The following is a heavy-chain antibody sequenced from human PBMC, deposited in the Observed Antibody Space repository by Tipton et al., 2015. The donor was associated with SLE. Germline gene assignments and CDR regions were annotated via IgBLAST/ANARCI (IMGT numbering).Heavy chain of an antibody. CDR1: GFTFSDYY. V-gene: IGHV3-11*01. D-gene: IGHD3-16*01. Sequence: SLRLSCAASGFTFSDYYMSWIRQAPGKGLEWFSYISSSGSTIYYADSVKGRFTIFRDNAKNSLYLQMNSLRAEDTVVYYCATPAHLVDAFDFWGKGATVTVPS. J-gene: IGHJ6*04. CDR3: ATPAHLVDAFDF. CDR2: ISSSGSTI.